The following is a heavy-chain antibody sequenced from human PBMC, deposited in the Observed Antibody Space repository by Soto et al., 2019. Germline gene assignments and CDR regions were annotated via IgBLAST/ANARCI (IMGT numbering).Heavy chain of an antibody. V-gene: IGHV1-3*01. CDR2: INAGKSKT. J-gene: IGHJ5*02. D-gene: IGHD5-12*01. Sequence: QVHFVQSGAEVKKPGASVKVSCKASGYTFSGHAIHWLRQAPGQRPEWLGWINAGKSKTYYSEKFEGRVTITRDTVATTVNMELTSLTSEDTAVYYCGRDQLGTGYDVDWCDPWGQGTLVTVSS. CDR3: GRDQLGTGYDVDWCDP. CDR1: GYTFSGHA.